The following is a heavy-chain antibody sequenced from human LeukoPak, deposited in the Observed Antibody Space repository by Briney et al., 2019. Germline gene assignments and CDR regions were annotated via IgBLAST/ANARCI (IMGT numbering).Heavy chain of an antibody. CDR2: ISYDGSNK. CDR1: GFTFSSYG. J-gene: IGHJ6*02. D-gene: IGHD6-19*01. V-gene: IGHV3-30*03. Sequence: GGSLRLSCAASGFTFSSYGMHWVRQAPGKGLEWVAVISYDGSNKYYADSVKGRFTISRDNSKNTLYLQMNSLRAEDTAVYYCARQWLPYYYGMDVWGQGTTVTVSS. CDR3: ARQWLPYYYGMDV.